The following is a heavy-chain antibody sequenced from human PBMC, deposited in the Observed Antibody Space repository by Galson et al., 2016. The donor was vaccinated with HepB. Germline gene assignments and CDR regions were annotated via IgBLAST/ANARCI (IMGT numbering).Heavy chain of an antibody. D-gene: IGHD3-10*01. J-gene: IGHJ4*02. Sequence: TLSLTCAVSGGSISSGGYSWNWIRQPPGKGLQWIGYIYASGSTYYNPSLKSRVTISIDRSKNQFSLNLTSVAAAYTAVYFCASNTYYHGSGSYFNSYWGQGTLVTVSS. V-gene: IGHV4-30-2*01. CDR2: IYASGST. CDR1: GGSISSGGYS. CDR3: ASNTYYHGSGSYFNSY.